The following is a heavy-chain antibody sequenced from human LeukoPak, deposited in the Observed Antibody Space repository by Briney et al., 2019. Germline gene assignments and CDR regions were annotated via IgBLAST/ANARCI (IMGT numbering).Heavy chain of an antibody. CDR1: GGSFSGYY. CDR3: ASASITRYYFDY. CDR2: INHSGST. J-gene: IGHJ4*02. D-gene: IGHD4-11*01. V-gene: IGHV4-34*01. Sequence: PSETLSLTCAVYGGSFSGYYWSWIRQPPGKELEWIGEINHSGSTNYNPSLKSRVTISVDTSKNQFSLKLSSVTAADTAVYYCASASITRYYFDYWGQGTLVTVSS.